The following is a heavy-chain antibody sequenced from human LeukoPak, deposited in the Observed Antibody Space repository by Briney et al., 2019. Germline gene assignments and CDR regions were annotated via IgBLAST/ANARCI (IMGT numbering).Heavy chain of an antibody. V-gene: IGHV1-69*06. CDR3: ATAYFWETPHYFDY. D-gene: IGHD3-16*01. CDR1: GGTFSSYA. CDR2: IIPIFGTA. J-gene: IGHJ4*02. Sequence: GASVKVSCKASGGTFSSYAISWVRQAPGQGLEWMGGIIPIFGTANYAQKFQGRVTMTEDTSTDTAYMELSSLRSEDTAVYYCATAYFWETPHYFDYWGQGTLVTVSS.